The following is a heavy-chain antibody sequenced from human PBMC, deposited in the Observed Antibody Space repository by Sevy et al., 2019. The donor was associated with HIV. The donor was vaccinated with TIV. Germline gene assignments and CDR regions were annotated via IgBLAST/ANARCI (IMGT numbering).Heavy chain of an antibody. CDR3: AGENAWGRGYS. J-gene: IGHJ4*02. D-gene: IGHD1-26*01. Sequence: SETLSLTCTVSGGSITSLYWNWIRQPPGKGLEWIANIYTNATTNYNPSLKGRVTLSLDTSKNQFSLRLSSVTAADTAMYYCAGENAWGRGYSWGQGTLVTVSS. CDR2: IYTNATT. CDR1: GGSITSLY. V-gene: IGHV4-4*08.